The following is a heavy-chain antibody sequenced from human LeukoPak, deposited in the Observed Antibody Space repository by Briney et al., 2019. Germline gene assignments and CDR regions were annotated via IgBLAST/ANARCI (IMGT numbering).Heavy chain of an antibody. J-gene: IGHJ4*02. V-gene: IGHV3-9*01. CDR1: GFTFSSYA. CDR3: AKGDDFWSGYYANFDY. CDR2: ISWNSGSI. D-gene: IGHD3-3*01. Sequence: GGSLRLSCAASGFTFSSYAMHWVRQAPGKGLEWVSGISWNSGSIGYADSVKGRFTISRDNAKNSLYLQMNSLRAEDTALYYCAKGDDFWSGYYANFDYWGQGTLVTVSS.